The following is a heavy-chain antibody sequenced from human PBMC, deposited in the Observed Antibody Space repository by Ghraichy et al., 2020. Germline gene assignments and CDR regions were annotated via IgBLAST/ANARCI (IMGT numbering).Heavy chain of an antibody. CDR1: GGTFSSYA. J-gene: IGHJ6*03. V-gene: IGHV1-69*06. D-gene: IGHD1-7*01. Sequence: SVKVSCKASGGTFSSYAISWVRQAPGQGLEWMGGIIPIFGTANYAQKFQGRVTITADKSTSTAYMELSSLRSEDTAVYYCAREGTTGYGNYYYYYMDVWGKGTTVTVSS. CDR3: AREGTTGYGNYYYYYMDV. CDR2: IIPIFGTA.